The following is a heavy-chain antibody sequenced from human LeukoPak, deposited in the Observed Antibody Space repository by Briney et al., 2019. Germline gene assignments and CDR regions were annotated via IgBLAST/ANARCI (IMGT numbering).Heavy chain of an antibody. V-gene: IGHV3-30-3*01. Sequence: GGSLRLSCAASGFTFSSYAMHWVRQAPGKGLEWVAVISYDGSNKYYADSVKGRFTISRDNSKNTLYLQMNSLRAEDTAVYYCARVRDPGRYYYYGMDVWGQGTTVTVSS. J-gene: IGHJ6*02. D-gene: IGHD3-9*01. CDR3: ARVRDPGRYYYYGMDV. CDR2: ISYDGSNK. CDR1: GFTFSSYA.